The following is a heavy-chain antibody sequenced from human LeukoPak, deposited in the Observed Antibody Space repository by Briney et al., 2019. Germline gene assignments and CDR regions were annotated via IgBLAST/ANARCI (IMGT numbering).Heavy chain of an antibody. CDR3: VRHPGSYNVLTGYSYYFDY. CDR2: IKHDGSDH. Sequence: GGSLRLSCVGSGFTFGSYWMSWVRQAPGKGLEWVANIKHDGSDHYYADSVVGRFTISRDNAKNSLYLEMSSLRAEDAAVYFCVRHPGSYNVLTGYSYYFDYWGQGTLVTVSS. J-gene: IGHJ4*02. V-gene: IGHV3-7*01. CDR1: GFTFGSYW. D-gene: IGHD3-9*01.